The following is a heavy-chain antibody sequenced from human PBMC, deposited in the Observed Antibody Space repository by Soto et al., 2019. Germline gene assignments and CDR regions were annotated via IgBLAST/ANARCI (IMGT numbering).Heavy chain of an antibody. CDR3: ARARQRDTGRGLDV. J-gene: IGHJ6*02. V-gene: IGHV4-59*01. CDR2: ISYSGST. Sequence: TXETLSLTCTISGDSINNYFWNWIRQTPGKGLEWIGYISYSGSTSYNPSLQSRVTISSDTSKNHFSLKLSSVTAADTAVYYCARARQRDTGRGLDVWGQGTTVTVSS. D-gene: IGHD5-18*01. CDR1: GDSINNYF.